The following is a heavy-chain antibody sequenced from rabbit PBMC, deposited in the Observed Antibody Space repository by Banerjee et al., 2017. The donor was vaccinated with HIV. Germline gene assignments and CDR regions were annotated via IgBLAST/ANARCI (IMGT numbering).Heavy chain of an antibody. CDR1: GFSFNNNFY. D-gene: IGHD7-1*01. V-gene: IGHV1S40*01. Sequence: QSLEESGGGLVKPGGTLTLTCTGSGFSFNNNFYICWVRQAPGKGLEWIACIYAGIAGNPYYASWAKGRFTISKTSSTTVTLEMTSLTASDTASYFCASDVGYAGYIDYGYGLWGPGTLVTVS. CDR3: ASDVGYAGYIDYGYGL. CDR2: IYAGIAGNP. J-gene: IGHJ4*01.